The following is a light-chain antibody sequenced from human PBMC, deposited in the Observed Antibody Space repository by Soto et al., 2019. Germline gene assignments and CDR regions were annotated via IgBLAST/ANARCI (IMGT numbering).Light chain of an antibody. V-gene: IGKV1-39*01. J-gene: IGKJ2*01. Sequence: DIQMTQSPSSLSASVGDRVTITCRASQSISSYLNWYQQKPGNAPKLLIYAASSLQSGVPSRFSGSGSGTDVTLTISSLQPEDVANYYCQQSCSTPSTFGQGTKVDLK. CDR2: AAS. CDR3: QQSCSTPST. CDR1: QSISSY.